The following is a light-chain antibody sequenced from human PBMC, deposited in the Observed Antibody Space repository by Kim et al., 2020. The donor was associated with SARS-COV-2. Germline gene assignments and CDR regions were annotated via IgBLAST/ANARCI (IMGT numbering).Light chain of an antibody. Sequence: DIQMTQSPSSLSASVGDRVTITCRASQSISIYLDWYQQKPGKVPKLLIYAASSLQRGVPSRFSGSGSGTDFTLTISSLQPEDSATYYCQQNNSTPRTFGQGTKVEIK. CDR1: QSISIY. CDR3: QQNNSTPRT. V-gene: IGKV1-39*01. J-gene: IGKJ1*01. CDR2: AAS.